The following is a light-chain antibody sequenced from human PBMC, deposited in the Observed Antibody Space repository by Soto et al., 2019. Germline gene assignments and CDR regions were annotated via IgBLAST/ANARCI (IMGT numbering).Light chain of an antibody. CDR2: EVS. CDR1: SSDVGGYNY. J-gene: IGLJ2*01. CDR3: SSYAGSNNWI. V-gene: IGLV2-8*01. Sequence: QSALTQPPSASESPGQSVTISCTGTSSDVGGYNYVSWYQHHPGKAPKLMIFEVSKRPSGVPDRFSGSKSGNTASLTVSGLQAEDEADYYCSSYAGSNNWIFGGGIKLTVL.